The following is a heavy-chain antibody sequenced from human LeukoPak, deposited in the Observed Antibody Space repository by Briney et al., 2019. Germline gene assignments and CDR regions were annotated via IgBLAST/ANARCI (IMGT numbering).Heavy chain of an antibody. Sequence: SETLSLTCTVSGGSISSSSYYWGWIRQPPGKGLEWNAIIYYSGSTYYNPSLKSRLTISVDTSTNQFSLKLSSVNATDTAVYYCARRGYCSSTSCYEYWFDPWGQGTLVTVSS. V-gene: IGHV4-39*01. CDR3: ARRGYCSSTSCYEYWFDP. CDR1: GGSISSSSYY. D-gene: IGHD2-2*01. J-gene: IGHJ5*02. CDR2: IYYSGST.